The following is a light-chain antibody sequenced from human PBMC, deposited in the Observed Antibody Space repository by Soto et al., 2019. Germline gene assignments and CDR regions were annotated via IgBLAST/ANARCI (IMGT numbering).Light chain of an antibody. V-gene: IGKV1-9*01. J-gene: IGKJ1*01. CDR2: TAS. CDR3: QQLDNYPRT. Sequence: DIQLTQSPSFLSASVGDRVTITCRASQGISSYLAWYQQGPGKAPKLLISTASTLQSGVPSRFSGSGSGTEFTLTISSLQPEDFATYYCQQLDNYPRTFGQGTKVDIK. CDR1: QGISSY.